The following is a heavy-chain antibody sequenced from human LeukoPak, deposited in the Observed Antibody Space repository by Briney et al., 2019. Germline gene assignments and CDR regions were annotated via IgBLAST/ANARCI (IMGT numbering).Heavy chain of an antibody. V-gene: IGHV1-69*13. J-gene: IGHJ1*01. CDR3: AKPMRGGPAEQYFQH. CDR2: IIPIFGTA. Sequence: SVKVSCKASGGTFSSYAISWVRQAPGQGLEWMGGIIPIFGTANYAQKFQGRVTITADESTSTAYMELSSLRAEDTAVYFCAKPMRGGPAEQYFQHWGQGTLVTVSS. CDR1: GGTFSSYA. D-gene: IGHD3-22*01.